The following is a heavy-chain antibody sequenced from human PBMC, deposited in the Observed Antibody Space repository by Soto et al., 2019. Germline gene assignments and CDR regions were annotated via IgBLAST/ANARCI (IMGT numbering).Heavy chain of an antibody. V-gene: IGHV3-53*01. CDR1: GFTVSSDY. CDR2: IYSSGAT. Sequence: GGSLRLSCAASGFTVSSDYMSWVRQAPGKGLEWVSIIYSSGATFYADSVKGRFTISRDNSKNTLFLQLNSLRVEDTAVYYCARGRTWNPDYWGQGTLVTVSS. J-gene: IGHJ4*02. CDR3: ARGRTWNPDY. D-gene: IGHD1-1*01.